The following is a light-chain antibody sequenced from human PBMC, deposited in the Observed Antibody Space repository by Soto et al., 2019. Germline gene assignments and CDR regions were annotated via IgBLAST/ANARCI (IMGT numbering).Light chain of an antibody. Sequence: EIVMTQSPATLSVSPGERATLSCRASQSVSSNLAWYQQKPGQAPRLLIYGASTRATGIPARFSGSGSGTEFTLIISSLQSEDFEVYYCQQYNNWPLTFGQGTKVEIK. V-gene: IGKV3-15*01. CDR1: QSVSSN. CDR2: GAS. J-gene: IGKJ1*01. CDR3: QQYNNWPLT.